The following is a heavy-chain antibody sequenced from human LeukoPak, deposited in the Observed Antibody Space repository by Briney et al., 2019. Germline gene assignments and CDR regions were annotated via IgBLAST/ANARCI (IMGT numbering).Heavy chain of an antibody. J-gene: IGHJ4*02. CDR1: GYTLTGYY. V-gene: IGHV1-2*02. CDR3: ARETTIVGATIYFDY. Sequence: GASVKVSCKASGYTLTGYYMHWVRQAPGQGLEWMGWINPNSGGTNYAQKFQGRVTMTRDTSISTAYMELSRLRSDDTAVYYCARETTIVGATIYFDYWGQGTLVTVSS. CDR2: INPNSGGT. D-gene: IGHD1-26*01.